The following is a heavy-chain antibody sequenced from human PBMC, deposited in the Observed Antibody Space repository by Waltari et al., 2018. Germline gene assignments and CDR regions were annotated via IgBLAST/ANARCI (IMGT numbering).Heavy chain of an antibody. V-gene: IGHV4-59*01. CDR2: IYYSGST. J-gene: IGHJ5*02. Sequence: QVQLQESGPGLVKPSETLSLTCTVSGGSISSYYWSWIRQPPGKGLGWIGCIYYSGSTTYNPSLKSRVTISVDTSKNQFSLKLSSVTAADTAVYYCARKDGGSSSPGWFDPWGQGTLVTVSS. D-gene: IGHD6-13*01. CDR3: ARKDGGSSSPGWFDP. CDR1: GGSISSYY.